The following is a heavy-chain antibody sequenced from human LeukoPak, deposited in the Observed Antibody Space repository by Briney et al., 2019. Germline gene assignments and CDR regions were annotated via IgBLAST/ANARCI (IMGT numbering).Heavy chain of an antibody. V-gene: IGHV4-34*01. D-gene: IGHD3-16*02. J-gene: IGHJ4*02. CDR1: GGSFSGYY. CDR2: INHSGST. Sequence: PSETLSLTCAVYGGSFSGYYWSWIRQPPGKGLEWIGEINHSGSTNYNPSLKSRVTISVDTSKNQFSLKLSSVTAADTAVYYCARDRSWLGELSLLDYWGQGTLVTVSS. CDR3: ARDRSWLGELSLLDY.